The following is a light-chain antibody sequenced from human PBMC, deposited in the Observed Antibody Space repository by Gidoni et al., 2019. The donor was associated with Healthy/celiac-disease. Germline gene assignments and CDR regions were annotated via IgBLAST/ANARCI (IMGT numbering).Light chain of an antibody. CDR1: QGISNS. J-gene: IGKJ2*01. V-gene: IGKV1-NL1*01. CDR3: QQYYSTPYT. Sequence: DIQMTQSPSSLSASVGDRVTITCRASQGISNSLAWYQQKPGKVPKLLLYAASRLESGVPSRFSGSGSGTDYTLTISSLQPEDFATYYCQQYYSTPYTFXQXTKLEIK. CDR2: AAS.